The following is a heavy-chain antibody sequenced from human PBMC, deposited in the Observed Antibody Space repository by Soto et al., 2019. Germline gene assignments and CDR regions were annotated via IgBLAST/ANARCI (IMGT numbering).Heavy chain of an antibody. CDR2: ICHGGGA. Sequence: SETRSLPCAVSAGMFRGYCWSWIRQTPGERLEWVGDICHGGGANYNPSLKSRVSFSMDPSKNQFSLKLNSVMAADTAVYYCAGYSNSWSKYVKHWGRGSLVTVS. V-gene: IGHV4-34*08. CDR3: AGYSNSWSKYVKH. D-gene: IGHD6-13*01. J-gene: IGHJ1*01. CDR1: AGMFRGYC.